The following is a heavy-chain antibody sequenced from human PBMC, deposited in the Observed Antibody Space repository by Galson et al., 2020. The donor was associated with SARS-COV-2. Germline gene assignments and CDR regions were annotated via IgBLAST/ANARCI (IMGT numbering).Heavy chain of an antibody. Sequence: ETLSLTCTVSGGSMSSTSYYWGWIRQPPGKGLEWIGSVHSSGSVFYNASLRSRATISVDTFKNQFSLELHSVTAADTAVYYCARQINHFLSGYPYYFDYWGQGTLVTVSS. D-gene: IGHD3-3*02. CDR1: GGSMSSTSYY. CDR3: ARQINHFLSGYPYYFDY. CDR2: VHSSGSV. V-gene: IGHV4-39*07. J-gene: IGHJ4*02.